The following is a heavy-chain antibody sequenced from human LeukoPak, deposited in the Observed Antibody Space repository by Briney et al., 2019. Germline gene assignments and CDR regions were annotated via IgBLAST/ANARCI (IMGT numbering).Heavy chain of an antibody. CDR3: AKAAGPEQLYYYYMDV. CDR2: ISWDGGST. CDR1: GFTFDDYA. Sequence: PGGSLRLSCAASGFTFDDYAMHWVRQAPGKGLEWVSLISWDGGSTYYADSVKGRFAISRDDSKNSLYLQMNSLRAEDTALYYCAKAAGPEQLYYYYMDVWGKGTTVTVSS. J-gene: IGHJ6*03. D-gene: IGHD1/OR15-1a*01. V-gene: IGHV3-43D*03.